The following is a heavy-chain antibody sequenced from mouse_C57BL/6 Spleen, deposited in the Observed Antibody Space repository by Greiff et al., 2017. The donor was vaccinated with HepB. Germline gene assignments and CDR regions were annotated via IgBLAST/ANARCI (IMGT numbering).Heavy chain of an antibody. V-gene: IGHV3-6*01. CDR3: ARVDDYDYFDY. CDR2: ISYDGSN. Sequence: DVKLQESGPGLVKPSQSLSLTCSVTGYSITSGYYWNWIRQFPGNKLEWMGYISYDGSNNYNPSLKNRISITRDTSKNQFFLKLNSVTTEDTATYYCARVDDYDYFDYWGQGTTLTVSS. CDR1: GYSITSGYY. D-gene: IGHD2-4*01. J-gene: IGHJ2*01.